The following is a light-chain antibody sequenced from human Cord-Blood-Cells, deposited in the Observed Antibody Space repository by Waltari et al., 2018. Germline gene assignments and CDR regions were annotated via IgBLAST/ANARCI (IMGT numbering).Light chain of an antibody. Sequence: QSVLTQPPSASGTPGQRVTISCSGSSSNIGSNYVYWYQQLPGTAPKLLIYRNNQRPSGGPGRFSGSKSGHPGFLAISGLRSEDEADYYCAAWDDSLSGWVFGGGTKLTVL. CDR1: SSNIGSNY. CDR2: RNN. V-gene: IGLV1-47*01. J-gene: IGLJ3*02. CDR3: AAWDDSLSGWV.